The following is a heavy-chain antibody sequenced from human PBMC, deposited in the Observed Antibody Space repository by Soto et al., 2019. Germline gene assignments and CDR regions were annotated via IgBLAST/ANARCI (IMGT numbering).Heavy chain of an antibody. CDR1: GFTLSTYSM. V-gene: IGHV4-4*02. D-gene: IGHD2-21*01. Sequence: PGGSLRLSCAASGFTLSTYSMNWVRQAPGKGLEWIGETFRDGNTNSSASLKGRVTISLDKSSNQFSLSLTSVTAADTAIYYCATAPNNNVVLVSWGQGTLVTVSS. CDR2: TFRDGNT. J-gene: IGHJ4*02. CDR3: ATAPNNNVVLVS.